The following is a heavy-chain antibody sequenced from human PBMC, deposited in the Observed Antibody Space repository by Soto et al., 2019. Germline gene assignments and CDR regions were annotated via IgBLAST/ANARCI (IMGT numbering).Heavy chain of an antibody. J-gene: IGHJ4*02. CDR3: ARQDFGSSSLGNDY. CDR1: GYRFSTYW. CDR2: IYPGDSDT. D-gene: IGHD6-6*01. Sequence: GESLKISCKGSGYRFSTYWIGWVRQMPGKGLEWMGIIYPGDSDTRYSPSFQGQVTISADKSISTAYLQWSSLKASDTAIYYCARQDFGSSSLGNDYWGQGTLVTVSS. V-gene: IGHV5-51*01.